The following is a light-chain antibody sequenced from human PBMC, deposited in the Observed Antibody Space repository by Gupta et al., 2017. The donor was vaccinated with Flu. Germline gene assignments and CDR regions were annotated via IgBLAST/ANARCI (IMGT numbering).Light chain of an antibody. CDR3: QQNYSPPYI. CDR1: QNINRY. J-gene: IGKJ2*01. V-gene: IGKV1-39*01. CDR2: AAS. Sequence: DIQLTQSPSSLSASVGDRVTITCRASQNINRYLDWYQQKPGKAPNLLIYAASSLESGVPSRFSGSESGTDFTLTISSLQPEDFATYYCQQNYSPPYIFGQGTKLDIK.